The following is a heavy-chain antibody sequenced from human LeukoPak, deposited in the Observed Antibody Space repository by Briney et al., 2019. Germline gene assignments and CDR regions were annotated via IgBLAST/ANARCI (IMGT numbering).Heavy chain of an antibody. CDR1: GFTFAEYT. CDR3: VKDLVAASENVRGWYPMDY. J-gene: IGHJ4*02. V-gene: IGHV3-43*01. Sequence: PGGSLRLSCAASGFTFAEYTMHWVRHAPGKGLVWVSHISWNGARIHYGDSVKGRFTISRDNSKNSLYLQMNSLRTEDTALYYCVKDLVAASENVRGWYPMDYWGQGTLVTVSS. D-gene: IGHD6-19*01. CDR2: ISWNGARI.